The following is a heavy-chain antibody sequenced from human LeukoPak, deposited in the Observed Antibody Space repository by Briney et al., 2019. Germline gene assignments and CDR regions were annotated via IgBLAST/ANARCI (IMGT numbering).Heavy chain of an antibody. CDR1: GFTFDDYA. CDR2: ISWNSDRI. Sequence: PGGSLRLSCAASGFTFDDYAMHWVRHAPGKGLEWVSGISWNSDRIGYADSVKGRFTISRDNAKNSLYLQMNSLKPEDTALYYCAKDMGSGTYPKTPLDYWGQGTVVTVSS. V-gene: IGHV3-9*01. J-gene: IGHJ4*02. CDR3: AKDMGSGTYPKTPLDY. D-gene: IGHD3-10*01.